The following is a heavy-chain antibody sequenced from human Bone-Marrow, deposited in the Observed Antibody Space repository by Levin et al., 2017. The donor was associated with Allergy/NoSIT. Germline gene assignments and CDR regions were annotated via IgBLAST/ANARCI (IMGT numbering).Heavy chain of an antibody. D-gene: IGHD3-16*02. V-gene: IGHV3-9*01. CDR1: GFTFDDYS. CDR2: INWNSRKV. Sequence: SCEASGFTFDDYSIHWVRQAPGKGLEWVSGINWNSRKVDYADSVKGRFTISRDNAKNSLYLQMNSLRVEDTAVYYCAKETLGGYDYVWGSYRYTDYWGQGTLITV. J-gene: IGHJ4*02. CDR3: AKETLGGYDYVWGSYRYTDY.